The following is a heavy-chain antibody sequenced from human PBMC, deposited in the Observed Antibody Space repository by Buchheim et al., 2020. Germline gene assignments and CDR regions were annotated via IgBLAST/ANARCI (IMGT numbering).Heavy chain of an antibody. D-gene: IGHD6-19*01. CDR3: AHRGLSAGYSSGWDGGYFDA. CDR2: IYWDDDK. V-gene: IGHV2-5*02. Sequence: QITLKESGPTLVKSTQTLTLTCTFSGFSLSTGGVGVGWIRQSPGKALELLALIYWDDDKRYSPSLRSSLTIIKDTSKNQVVLIMTNMDPVDTATYYCAHRGLSAGYSSGWDGGYFDAWGQGTL. CDR1: GFSLSTGGVG. J-gene: IGHJ4*02.